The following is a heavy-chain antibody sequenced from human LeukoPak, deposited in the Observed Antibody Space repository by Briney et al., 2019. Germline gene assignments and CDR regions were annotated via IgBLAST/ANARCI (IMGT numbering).Heavy chain of an antibody. V-gene: IGHV4-59*01. CDR1: GGSISGYY. CDR3: ARDSTSSYCGGDCYDFHI. J-gene: IGHJ3*02. Sequence: PSETLSLTCTVSGGSISGYYWSWIRQSPGKGLEWIGYIYYSGSTNYNPSLKSRVTISVDTSKNQFSLKLSSVTAADTAVYYCARDSTSSYCGGDCYDFHIWGQGTMVTVSS. CDR2: IYYSGST. D-gene: IGHD2-21*02.